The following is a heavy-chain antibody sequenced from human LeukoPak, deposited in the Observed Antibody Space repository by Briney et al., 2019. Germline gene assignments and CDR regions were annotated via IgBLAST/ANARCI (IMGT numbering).Heavy chain of an antibody. Sequence: PSETLFLKCTFSGGYVIRGGYYSNWIRQHPGKGLEWIGFTSYSEGTYYNPSLMSRITISVDRSQNQFSLKMRDVTAADTAVYFCATADWESFYFDSWGQGALVAVSS. D-gene: IGHD1-26*01. CDR3: ATADWESFYFDS. V-gene: IGHV4-31*03. J-gene: IGHJ4*02. CDR1: GGYVIRGGYY. CDR2: TSYSEGT.